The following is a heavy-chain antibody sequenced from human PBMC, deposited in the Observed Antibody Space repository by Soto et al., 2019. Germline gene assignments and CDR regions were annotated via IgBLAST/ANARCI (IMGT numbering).Heavy chain of an antibody. J-gene: IGHJ3*02. CDR1: GYTLTSHG. Sequence: GASVQVSCKASGYTLTSHGISWVRQAPGQGLERLGWIRTYNGNTNYAQKLQARVTMTTDPSTSTAYMELRSLRSDDTAVYDFARGRYYFWSCYYRVAAFDIWGQGTMVTVSS. CDR2: IRTYNGNT. CDR3: ARGRYYFWSCYYRVAAFDI. V-gene: IGHV1-18*04. D-gene: IGHD3-3*01.